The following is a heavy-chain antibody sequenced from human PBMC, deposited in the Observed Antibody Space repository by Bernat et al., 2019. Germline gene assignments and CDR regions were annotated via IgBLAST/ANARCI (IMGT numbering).Heavy chain of an antibody. CDR1: GFTFSSYG. CDR2: ISYDGSNK. Sequence: QVQLVESGGGVVQPGRSLRLSCAASGFTFSSYGMHWVRQAPGKGLEWVAVISYDGSNKYYADSVKGRFTISRDNSKNTLYLQMNSLRAEDTAVYYCAREYSSSSGPRNYFDYWGQGTLVTVSS. J-gene: IGHJ4*02. D-gene: IGHD6-6*01. CDR3: AREYSSSSGPRNYFDY. V-gene: IGHV3-30*03.